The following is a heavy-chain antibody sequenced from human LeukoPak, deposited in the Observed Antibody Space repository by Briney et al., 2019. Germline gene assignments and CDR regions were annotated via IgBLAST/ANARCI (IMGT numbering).Heavy chain of an antibody. CDR2: IFHSGST. V-gene: IGHV4-38-2*02. CDR3: ARDRGVAVAGPPGY. CDR1: GYSISSGYY. D-gene: IGHD6-19*01. J-gene: IGHJ4*02. Sequence: SQTLSLTCAVSGYSISSGYYWGWIRHPPRKGLEWVGSIFHSGSTYYNPSLKSRVTISVDTSKNQFSLKLSSVTAADTAVYYCARDRGVAVAGPPGYWGQGTLVTVSS.